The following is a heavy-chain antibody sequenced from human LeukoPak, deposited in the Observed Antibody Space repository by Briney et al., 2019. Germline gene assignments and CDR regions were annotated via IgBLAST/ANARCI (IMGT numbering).Heavy chain of an antibody. V-gene: IGHV1-18*01. CDR1: GYTFTSYG. D-gene: IGHD2-21*01. CDR2: ISAYNGNT. CDR3: ARDGGYYHYDY. J-gene: IGHJ4*02. Sequence: ASVQVSCKASGYTFTSYGISWVRQAPGQGLEWMGWISAYNGNTNYAQRLQGRVTRTRDTSISTAYMELSRLRSDDTAVYYCARDGGYYHYDYWGQGTLVTVSS.